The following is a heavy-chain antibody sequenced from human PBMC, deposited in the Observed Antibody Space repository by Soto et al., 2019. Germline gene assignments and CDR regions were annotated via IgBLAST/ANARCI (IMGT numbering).Heavy chain of an antibody. Sequence: SETLSLTCTVSGGSISSSSYYWGWIRQPPGKGLEWIGSIYYSGSAYYNPSLKSRVTISVDTSKNQFSLKLSSVTAADTAVYYCVRRGQQLGHFDYWGQGTLVTVSS. J-gene: IGHJ4*02. CDR3: VRRGQQLGHFDY. CDR1: GGSISSSSYY. CDR2: IYYSGSA. D-gene: IGHD6-13*01. V-gene: IGHV4-39*01.